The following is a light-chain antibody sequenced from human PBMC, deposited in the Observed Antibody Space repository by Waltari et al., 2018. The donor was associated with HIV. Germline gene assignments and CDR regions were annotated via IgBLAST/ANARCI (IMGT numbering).Light chain of an antibody. V-gene: IGKV1-9*01. J-gene: IGKJ5*01. Sequence: DIQLTQSPSFLSAAVGDRVTITCRANVAISDYLVWYQQKPETAPKLLIYGSSTQQRGVPSRFSGRGSGTDFILTINSLQPEDFGTYYCQQSETYPITFGQGTRLEIK. CDR2: GSS. CDR3: QQSETYPIT. CDR1: VAISDY.